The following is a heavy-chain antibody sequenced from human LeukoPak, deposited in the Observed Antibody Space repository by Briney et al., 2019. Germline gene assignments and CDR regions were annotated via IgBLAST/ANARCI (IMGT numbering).Heavy chain of an antibody. J-gene: IGHJ5*02. CDR1: GGSISSSSYY. Sequence: SETLSLTCTVSGGSISSSSYYWGWIRQPPGKGLEWIGSIYYSGSTYYNPSLQSRVTISVDTSKNQFSLKLSSVTAADTAVYYCARSAATDWFDPWGQGTLVTVSS. CDR3: ARSAATDWFDP. V-gene: IGHV4-39*01. D-gene: IGHD6-25*01. CDR2: IYYSGST.